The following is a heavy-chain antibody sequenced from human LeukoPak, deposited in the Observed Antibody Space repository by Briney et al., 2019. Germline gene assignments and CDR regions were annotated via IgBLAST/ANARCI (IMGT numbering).Heavy chain of an antibody. CDR3: ARGRGGDCYDY. J-gene: IGHJ4*02. Sequence: GGSLRLSCAASGFTFSSYAMSCVRQAPGKGLEWVSAISGSGGSTYYADSVKGRFTISRDNSKNTLYLQMNSLRAEDTAVYYCARGRGGDCYDYWGQGTLVTVSS. V-gene: IGHV3-23*01. D-gene: IGHD2-21*02. CDR2: ISGSGGST. CDR1: GFTFSSYA.